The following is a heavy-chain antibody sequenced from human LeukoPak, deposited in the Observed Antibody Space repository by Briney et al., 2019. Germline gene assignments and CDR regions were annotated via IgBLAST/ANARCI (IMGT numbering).Heavy chain of an antibody. V-gene: IGHV4-59*01. J-gene: IGHJ3*02. Sequence: PSETLSLTCTVSGDSISRFYWSWIRQPPGKGLEWIGDIYYSGSTDYNPSLKSRVTISVDRSKNQFSLKLSSVTAADTAVFYYARRPVDYTSSDHAFDIWGQGTMVTVSS. CDR1: GDSISRFY. CDR2: IYYSGST. CDR3: ARRPVDYTSSDHAFDI. D-gene: IGHD2-2*02.